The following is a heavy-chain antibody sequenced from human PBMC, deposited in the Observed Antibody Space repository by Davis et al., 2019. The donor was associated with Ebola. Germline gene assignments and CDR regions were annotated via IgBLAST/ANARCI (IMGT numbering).Heavy chain of an antibody. CDR3: AKSGGYGLFDY. Sequence: GESLKISCAASGFTFSSYAMHWVRQAPGKGLEWVAVISYDGSNKYYADSVKGRFTISRDNSKNTLYLQMNSLRAEDTAVYYCAKSGGYGLFDYWGQGTLVTVSS. CDR1: GFTFSSYA. CDR2: ISYDGSNK. J-gene: IGHJ4*02. D-gene: IGHD5-12*01. V-gene: IGHV3-30*18.